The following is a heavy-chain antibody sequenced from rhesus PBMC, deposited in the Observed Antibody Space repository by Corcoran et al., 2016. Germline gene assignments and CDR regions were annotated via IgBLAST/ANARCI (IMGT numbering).Heavy chain of an antibody. Sequence: QVQLQESGPGLVKPSETLSLTCAVSGGSISSSNRRSWIRQPPGKGLEWIGDMGGRGGRPAADPAAQSGVPSSTDTAEDRFSLARRSVPGEDTAVVCRGREEYRKDFQGCWGRGVVVTGS. D-gene: IGHD4-23*01. CDR3: GREEYRKDFQGC. V-gene: IGHV4-65*01. J-gene: IGHJ5-2*02. CDR2: MGGRGGRP. CDR1: GGSISSSNR.